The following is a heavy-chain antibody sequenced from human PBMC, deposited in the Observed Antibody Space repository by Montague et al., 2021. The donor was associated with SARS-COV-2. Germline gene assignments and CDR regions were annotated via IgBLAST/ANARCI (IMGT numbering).Heavy chain of an antibody. J-gene: IGHJ6*02. CDR3: ARLPYDNSYGMDV. V-gene: IGHV4-59*01. Sequence: SETLSLTCTVSGGSISTYYWNWIRQFPGKGLEWIGYTDYSGSTNYNPSLQSRVIISVDRSKIQFSLKLNSVTAADTAIYYCARLPYDNSYGMDVWGQGTTVTVPS. D-gene: IGHD3-9*01. CDR2: TDYSGST. CDR1: GGSISTYY.